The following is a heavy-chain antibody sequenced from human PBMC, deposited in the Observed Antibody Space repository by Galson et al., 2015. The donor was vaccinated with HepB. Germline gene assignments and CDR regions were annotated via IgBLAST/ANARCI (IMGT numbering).Heavy chain of an antibody. Sequence: SLRLSCAASGFPFRRYGLSWVRQAPGKGLVWVAVISYDGKNKHYGDSVKGRFTISRDNNKNTLYLQMNSLRTEDTGVYHCAKDPRYGLDYFYGMDVWGQGTTVTVS. CDR2: ISYDGKNK. J-gene: IGHJ6*02. CDR1: GFPFRRYG. CDR3: AKDPRYGLDYFYGMDV. V-gene: IGHV3-30*18. D-gene: IGHD3-3*01.